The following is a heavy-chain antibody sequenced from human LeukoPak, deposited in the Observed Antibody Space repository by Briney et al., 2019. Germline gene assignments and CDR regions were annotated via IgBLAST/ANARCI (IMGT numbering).Heavy chain of an antibody. CDR1: GFTFSGYG. CDR2: IHYDGARS. V-gene: IGHV3-30*02. Sequence: GGSLRLSCAASGFTFSGYGMHWVRQAPGKGLEWVAFIHYDGARSYYADSVKGRFTISRDNSKSTLYLQMNSLRAEGTAVYYCAKGVEPWGQGTLVTVSS. CDR3: AKGVEP. J-gene: IGHJ5*02.